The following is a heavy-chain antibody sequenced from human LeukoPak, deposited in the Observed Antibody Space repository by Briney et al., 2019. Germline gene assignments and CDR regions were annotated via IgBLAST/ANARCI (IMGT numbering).Heavy chain of an antibody. V-gene: IGHV3-9*01. CDR2: ISWNSGYI. D-gene: IGHD3-10*01. J-gene: IGHJ4*02. CDR1: GFTFDDYA. CDR3: AKDVNYYASGSPFDY. Sequence: GGSLRLFCAASGFTFDDYAMHWVRQAPGKGLEWVSGISWNSGYIGYADSVKGRFTISRDNAKNSLYLQMNSLRSEDTALYYCAKDVNYYASGSPFDYWGQGTLVTVSS.